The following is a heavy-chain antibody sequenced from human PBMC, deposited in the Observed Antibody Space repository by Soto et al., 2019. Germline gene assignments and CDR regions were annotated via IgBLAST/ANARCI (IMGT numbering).Heavy chain of an antibody. CDR2: IGGAGSNI. D-gene: IGHD3-10*01. CDR3: AWLDSGSYYNHESADAFDI. V-gene: IGHV3-23*01. Sequence: GGSLRLSCAASGFTFSEYAMTWVRQAPGKGLEWVSVIGGAGSNIYYADSVEGRFTVSRDDSKNTLYLRMDSLRSEDTAVYYCAWLDSGSYYNHESADAFDIWGQGTMVTVSS. J-gene: IGHJ3*02. CDR1: GFTFSEYA.